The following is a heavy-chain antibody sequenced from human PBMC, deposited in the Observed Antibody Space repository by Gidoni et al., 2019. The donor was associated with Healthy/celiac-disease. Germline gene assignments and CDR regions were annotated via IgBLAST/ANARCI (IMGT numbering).Heavy chain of an antibody. V-gene: IGHV1-69*06. CDR2: IIPIFGTA. D-gene: IGHD6-19*01. CDR1: GGTFSSYA. CDR3: ARGRTDSSGWYFGGAGSLLN. J-gene: IGHJ4*02. Sequence: QVQLVQSGAEVKKPGSSVKVSCKASGGTFSSYAISWVRQAPGQGLEWMGGIIPIFGTANYAQKFQGRVTITADKSTSTAYMELSSLRSEDTAVYYCARGRTDSSGWYFGGAGSLLNWGQGTLVTVSS.